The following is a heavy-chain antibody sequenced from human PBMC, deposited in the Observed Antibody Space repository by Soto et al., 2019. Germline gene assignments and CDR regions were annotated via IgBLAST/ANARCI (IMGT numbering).Heavy chain of an antibody. V-gene: IGHV1-2*04. CDR2: INPNSGGT. D-gene: IGHD5-18*01. Sequence: GASVKVSCKASGYTFTGYYMHWVRQAPGQGLEWMGWINPNSGGTNYAQKFQGWVTMTRDTSISTAYMELSRLRSDDTAVYYCARAGRIKLWLREDYYSGMDVWGQGTTVTVSS. CDR3: ARAGRIKLWLREDYYSGMDV. CDR1: GYTFTGYY. J-gene: IGHJ6*02.